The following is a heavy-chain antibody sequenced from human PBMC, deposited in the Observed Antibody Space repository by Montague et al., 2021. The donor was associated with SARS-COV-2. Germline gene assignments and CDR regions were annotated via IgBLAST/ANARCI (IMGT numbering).Heavy chain of an antibody. V-gene: IGHV4-34*01. Sequence: SETLSLTCAVHGGSFSTYSWNWIRQPPGKGLEWIGEIHHGGSTNYNPSLKSRVTISADTSKNQFSLKLTSVAAADTAVYYCARLGDGVVPSPILGAGPYYSCSYMDVWGKGTTVTVSS. CDR2: IHHGGST. CDR1: GGSFSTYS. D-gene: IGHD2-2*02. J-gene: IGHJ6*03. CDR3: ARLGDGVVPSPILGAGPYYSCSYMDV.